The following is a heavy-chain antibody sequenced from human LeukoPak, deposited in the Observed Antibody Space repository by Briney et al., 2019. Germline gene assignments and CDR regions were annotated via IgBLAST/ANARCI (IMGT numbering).Heavy chain of an antibody. D-gene: IGHD2-15*01. Sequence: GGSPRLSCAASGFTFSSYAMSWVRQAPGKGLEWVSAISGSGGSTYYADSVKGRFTISRDNSKNTLYLQMNSLRAEDTAVYYCAKADLGYCSGGSCYYAFDYWGQGTLVTVSS. CDR1: GFTFSSYA. CDR2: ISGSGGST. CDR3: AKADLGYCSGGSCYYAFDY. V-gene: IGHV3-23*01. J-gene: IGHJ4*02.